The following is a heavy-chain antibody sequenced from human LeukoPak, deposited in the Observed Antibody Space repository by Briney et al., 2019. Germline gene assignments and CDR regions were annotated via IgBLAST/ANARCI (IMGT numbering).Heavy chain of an antibody. CDR3: ARGSYSSGWYVGGGFDY. D-gene: IGHD6-19*01. V-gene: IGHV4-34*01. CDR1: GGSFSGYY. Sequence: SETLSLTCAVYGGSFSGYYWSWIRQPPGKGLEWIGEINHSGSTNYNPSLKSRVTISVDTSKNQLSLKLSSVTAADTAVYYCARGSYSSGWYVGGGFDYWGQGTLVTVSS. CDR2: INHSGST. J-gene: IGHJ4*02.